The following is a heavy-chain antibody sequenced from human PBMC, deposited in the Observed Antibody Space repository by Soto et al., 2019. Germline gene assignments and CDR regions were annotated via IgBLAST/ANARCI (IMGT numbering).Heavy chain of an antibody. Sequence: PSETLSLTCAVYGGSFSGYYWSWIRQPPGKGLEWIGEINHSGSTNYNPSLKSRVTISVDTSKNQFSLKLSSVTAADTAVYYCAREGYRAWFDPWGQGTLVTVS. D-gene: IGHD5-12*01. V-gene: IGHV4-34*01. CDR2: INHSGST. CDR1: GGSFSGYY. CDR3: AREGYRAWFDP. J-gene: IGHJ5*02.